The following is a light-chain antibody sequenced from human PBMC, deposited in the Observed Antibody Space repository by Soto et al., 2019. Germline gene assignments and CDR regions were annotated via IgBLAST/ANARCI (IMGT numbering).Light chain of an antibody. CDR2: AAS. J-gene: IGKJ5*01. CDR3: QQLISYPIT. V-gene: IGKV1-9*01. Sequence: ISLSQSPCSLSASVGARVTITCRASQGINKYLAWYQQKPGKAPKILIYAASTLQSGVPSRFSGRGSGTDFTLTISSLQPEDFATYYCQQLISYPITLGQGTRLEIK. CDR1: QGINKY.